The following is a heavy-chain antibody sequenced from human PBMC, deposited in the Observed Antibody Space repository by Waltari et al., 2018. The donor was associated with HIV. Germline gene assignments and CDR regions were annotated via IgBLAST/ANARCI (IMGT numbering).Heavy chain of an antibody. CDR3: VRNEVWQRFHYFEH. J-gene: IGHJ1*01. CDR1: GFNLTDSW. CDR2: LTKDDRNA. V-gene: IGHV3-74*01. D-gene: IGHD3-16*01. Sequence: EVQLVESGGGLVPPGESLRLSCVASGFNLTDSWMHWVRQVPGKGPLWVSRLTKDDRNAIYADSVKGRFTISRDIAKNTLYLELRRVGVEDSGVYYCVRNEVWQRFHYFEHWGQGTLVTVSS.